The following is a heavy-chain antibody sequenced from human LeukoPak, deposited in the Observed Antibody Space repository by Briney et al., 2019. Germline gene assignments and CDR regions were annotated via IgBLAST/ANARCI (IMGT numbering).Heavy chain of an antibody. J-gene: IGHJ4*02. D-gene: IGHD2-2*01. CDR1: GFTFSSYA. V-gene: IGHV3-23*01. Sequence: GGSLRLSCAASGFTFSSYAVSWVRQAPGKGLEWVSAISGSGGSTYYADSVKGRFTISRDNSKNTLYLQMNSLRAEDTAVYYCANNYCSSTSCPYFDYWGQGTLVTVSS. CDR3: ANNYCSSTSCPYFDY. CDR2: ISGSGGST.